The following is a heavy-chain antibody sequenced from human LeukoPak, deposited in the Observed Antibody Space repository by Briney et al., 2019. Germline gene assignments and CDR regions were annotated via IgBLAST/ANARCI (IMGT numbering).Heavy chain of an antibody. CDR1: GFTFSSYN. Sequence: GGSLRLSCAASGFTFSSYNMNWVRQAPGKGLEWVSSINSSDSYIYYADSVKGRFTISRDNAKNSLFLQMNSLRAEDTAVYYCARDLLGYNYYYMDVWGKGTTVTVSS. D-gene: IGHD3-16*02. CDR2: INSSDSYI. CDR3: ARDLLGYNYYYMDV. J-gene: IGHJ6*03. V-gene: IGHV3-21*01.